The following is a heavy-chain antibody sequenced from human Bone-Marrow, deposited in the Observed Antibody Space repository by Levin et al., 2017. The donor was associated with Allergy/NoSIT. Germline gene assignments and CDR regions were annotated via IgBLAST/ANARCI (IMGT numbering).Heavy chain of an antibody. Sequence: ASETLSLTCAVSGGYISTSNWWSWVRQSPGKGLEWIGEIYHTGTTNYNPSLQSRVTISVDKPNNQFSLRLSSVTAADTAVYYCVRIRGARFIAVDGKIDSWGQGTLVTVSS. J-gene: IGHJ4*02. V-gene: IGHV4-4*02. CDR1: GGYISTSNW. D-gene: IGHD6-19*01. CDR2: IYHTGTT. CDR3: VRIRGARFIAVDGKIDS.